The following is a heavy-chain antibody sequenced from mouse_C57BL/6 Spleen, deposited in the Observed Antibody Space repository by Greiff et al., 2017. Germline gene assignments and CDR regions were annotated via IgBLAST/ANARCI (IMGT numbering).Heavy chain of an antibody. V-gene: IGHV1-64*01. CDR3: ARGGDWDENYAMDY. J-gene: IGHJ4*01. D-gene: IGHD4-1*01. CDR1: GYTFTSYW. CDR2: IHPNSGST. Sequence: QVQLQQPGAELVKPGASVKLSCKASGYTFTSYWMHWVKQRPGQGLEWIGMIHPNSGSTNYNEKFKSKATLTVDKSSSTAYMQLSSLTSEDSAVYYCARGGDWDENYAMDYWGQGTSVTVSS.